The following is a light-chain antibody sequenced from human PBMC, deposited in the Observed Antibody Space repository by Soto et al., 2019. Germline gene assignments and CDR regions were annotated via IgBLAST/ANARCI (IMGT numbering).Light chain of an antibody. V-gene: IGLV1-40*01. J-gene: IGLJ1*01. CDR3: QSYDSTLSARYV. CDR1: SSNIGAGYD. CDR2: GNT. Sequence: QSVLTQPPSVSGAPGQRVTISCTVSSSNIGAGYDVHWYQQRPGTAPKLLIFGNTNRPSGVPDRFSGSKSGTSASLAITGLQAEDEGDYYRQSYDSTLSARYVFGTGTKVTVL.